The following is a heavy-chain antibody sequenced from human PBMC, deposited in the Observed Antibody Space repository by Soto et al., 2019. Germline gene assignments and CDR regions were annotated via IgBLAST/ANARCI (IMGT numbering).Heavy chain of an antibody. CDR2: VSYDASNK. J-gene: IGHJ6*02. D-gene: IGHD3-3*01. Sequence: PGGSLRLSCAASGFTFKIYALHWVRQAPGKGLEWAAVVSYDASNKYYPDSVKGRFTTSRDNSKNTLYLQMDSLRAEDTAVYYCAKDRVRHDFWSGPGADYYYYYGMDVWGQGTTVTVSS. CDR1: GFTFKIYA. V-gene: IGHV3-30*04. CDR3: AKDRVRHDFWSGPGADYYYYYGMDV.